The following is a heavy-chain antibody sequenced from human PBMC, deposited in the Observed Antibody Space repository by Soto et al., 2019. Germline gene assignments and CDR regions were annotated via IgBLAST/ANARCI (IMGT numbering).Heavy chain of an antibody. J-gene: IGHJ4*02. Sequence: QVQLVESGGGVVQPGRSLRLSCAASGFTFSSHGMHWVRQAPGKGLEWVTFISYDGGNRYYEDSVKGRFTISRDNSKNTLYLQMNSLTPDDTAVYYCAKDHERMYTLHYFDSWGQGALVTVSS. V-gene: IGHV3-30*18. CDR1: GFTFSSHG. CDR2: ISYDGGNR. D-gene: IGHD1-20*01. CDR3: AKDHERMYTLHYFDS.